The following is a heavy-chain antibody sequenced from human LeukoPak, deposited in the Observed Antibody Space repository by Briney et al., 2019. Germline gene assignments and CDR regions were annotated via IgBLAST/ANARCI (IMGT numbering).Heavy chain of an antibody. Sequence: SETLSLTCAVYGGSFSGYYWSWIRQPPGKGLEWIGEINHSGSTNYNPSLKSRVTISVDTSKNQFSLKLSSVTAADTAVYYCARHKDYYYSYMDVWGKGTTVTISS. CDR3: ARHKDYYYSYMDV. CDR2: INHSGST. V-gene: IGHV4-34*01. J-gene: IGHJ6*03. CDR1: GGSFSGYY.